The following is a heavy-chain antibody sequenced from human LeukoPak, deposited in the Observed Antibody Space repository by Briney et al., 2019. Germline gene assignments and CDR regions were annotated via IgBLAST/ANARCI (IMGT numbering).Heavy chain of an antibody. J-gene: IGHJ5*02. V-gene: IGHV4-39*01. CDR3: ARAYYYDSSGYYHA. CDR2: IYYSGST. Sequence: SETLSFTCTVSGGSISSSSYYWGWIRQPPGKGLEWIGSIYYSGSTYYNPSLKSRVTISVDTSKNQFSLKLSSVTAADTAVYYCARAYYYDSSGYYHAWGQGTLVTVSS. D-gene: IGHD3-22*01. CDR1: GGSISSSSYY.